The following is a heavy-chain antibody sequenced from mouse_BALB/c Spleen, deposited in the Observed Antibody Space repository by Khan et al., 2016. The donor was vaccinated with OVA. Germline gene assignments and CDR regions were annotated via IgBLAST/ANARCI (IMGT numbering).Heavy chain of an antibody. CDR2: IWGGGNT. Sequence: VQLQESGPGLVAPSQSLSITCTVSGFSLIDYGVSWIRQPPGKGLEWLGVIWGGGNTYYNSALRSRLSISKDNSKSQVFLEMSSLQTDDTAMYYCAKGVWSYYYALDYWGQGTSVTVSS. V-gene: IGHV2-6-5*01. CDR3: AKGVWSYYYALDY. J-gene: IGHJ4*01. CDR1: GFSLIDYG.